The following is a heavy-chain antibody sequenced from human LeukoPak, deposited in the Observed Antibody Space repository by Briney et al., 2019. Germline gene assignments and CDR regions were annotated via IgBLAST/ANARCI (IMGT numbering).Heavy chain of an antibody. Sequence: ASVKVSCKSSGYTFTSYYMLWVRQAAGQGLEWMGIINPSGGSTKYAQKFQGRVTMTRDTSTSTVYMEVSSLRSEDTAVYYCAKTSSAWYFDYWGQGTLVTVSS. V-gene: IGHV1-46*01. CDR3: AKTSSAWYFDY. CDR1: GYTFTSYY. D-gene: IGHD6-19*01. J-gene: IGHJ4*02. CDR2: INPSGGST.